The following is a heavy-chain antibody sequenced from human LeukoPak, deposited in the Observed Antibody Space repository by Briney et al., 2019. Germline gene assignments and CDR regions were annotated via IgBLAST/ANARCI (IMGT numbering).Heavy chain of an antibody. CDR3: AVDIVVVPAAIHYYYYMDV. J-gene: IGHJ6*03. Sequence: SVTVSCKASGGTFSSYAISWVRQAPGQGLEWMGGIIPIFGTANYAQKFQGRVTITADESTSTAYMELSSLRSEDTAVYYCAVDIVVVPAAIHYYYYMDVWGKGTTVTVSS. CDR2: IIPIFGTA. D-gene: IGHD2-2*02. V-gene: IGHV1-69*13. CDR1: GGTFSSYA.